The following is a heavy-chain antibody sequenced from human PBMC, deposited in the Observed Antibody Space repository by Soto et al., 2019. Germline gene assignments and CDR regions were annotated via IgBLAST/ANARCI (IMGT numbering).Heavy chain of an antibody. CDR2: IYYSGST. Sequence: PSETLSLTCTVSGGSISSYYWSWIRQPPGKGLEWIGYIYYSGSTNYNPSLKSRVTISVDTSKNQFSLKLSSVTAADTAVYYCARVYDILTGYPYYFDYWGQGTLVTVSS. CDR3: ARVYDILTGYPYYFDY. CDR1: GGSISSYY. D-gene: IGHD3-9*01. V-gene: IGHV4-59*08. J-gene: IGHJ4*02.